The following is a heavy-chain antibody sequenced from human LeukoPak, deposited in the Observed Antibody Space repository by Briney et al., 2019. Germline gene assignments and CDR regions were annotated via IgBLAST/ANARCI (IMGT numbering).Heavy chain of an antibody. D-gene: IGHD6-19*01. CDR1: GKSFATYG. Sequence: ASVEVSCKASGKSFATYGISWVRQAPGQGLEWMGWISAYSGDTNYAQKLQGRVTMTTDTSTSTAYMELRSLRSDDTAVYYCARESKQWLQYYFDYRGQGTLVTVSS. CDR2: ISAYSGDT. V-gene: IGHV1-18*01. CDR3: ARESKQWLQYYFDY. J-gene: IGHJ4*02.